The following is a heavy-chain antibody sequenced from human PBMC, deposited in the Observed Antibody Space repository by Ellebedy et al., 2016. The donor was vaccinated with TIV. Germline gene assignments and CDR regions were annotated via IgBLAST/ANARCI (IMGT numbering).Heavy chain of an antibody. J-gene: IGHJ4*02. CDR2: ISAYNGNT. D-gene: IGHD3-22*01. Sequence: ASVKVSCRASGYTFTSYGISWVRQAPGQGLEWMGWISAYNGNTNYAQKLQGRVTITTDTSPSTAYMELRSLRSDETAVYYCARLNYYDSSGYYYFDYWGQGTLVTVSS. CDR3: ARLNYYDSSGYYYFDY. CDR1: GYTFTSYG. V-gene: IGHV1-18*01.